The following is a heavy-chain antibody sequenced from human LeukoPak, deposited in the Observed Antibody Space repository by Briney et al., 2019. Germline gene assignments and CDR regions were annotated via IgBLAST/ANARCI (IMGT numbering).Heavy chain of an antibody. Sequence: ETLSLTCAVYGGSFSGYYWSWIRQPPGKGLVWISRINNDGSDATYADSVKGRFTSSRDNAKNTLYLQMNSLRAEDTAVYYCRRDKSACFDPWGQGTLVSVST. CDR1: GGSFSGYY. V-gene: IGHV3-74*01. CDR3: RRDKSACFDP. CDR2: INNDGSDA. J-gene: IGHJ5*02.